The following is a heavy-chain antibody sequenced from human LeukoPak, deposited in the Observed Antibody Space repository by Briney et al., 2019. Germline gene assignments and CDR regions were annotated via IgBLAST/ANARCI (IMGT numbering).Heavy chain of an antibody. Sequence: ASVKVSCKASGYTFTSYYMHWVRQAPGQGLEWMGWINPNSGGTNYAQKFQGRVTMTRDTSISTAYMELSRLRSDDTTVYYCARDDVLTGYYEDYWGQGTLVTVSS. V-gene: IGHV1-2*02. CDR2: INPNSGGT. J-gene: IGHJ4*02. D-gene: IGHD3-9*01. CDR1: GYTFTSYY. CDR3: ARDDVLTGYYEDY.